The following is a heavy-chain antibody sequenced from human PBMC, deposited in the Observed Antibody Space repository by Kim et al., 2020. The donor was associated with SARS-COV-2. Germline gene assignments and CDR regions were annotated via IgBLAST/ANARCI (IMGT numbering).Heavy chain of an antibody. D-gene: IGHD6-6*01. J-gene: IGHJ4*02. Sequence: PSLKSRVTISVDTSTNQFSLKLSSVTAADTAVYYCASIYSSSATPDSFDYWGQGTLVTVSS. CDR3: ASIYSSSATPDSFDY. V-gene: IGHV4-39*01.